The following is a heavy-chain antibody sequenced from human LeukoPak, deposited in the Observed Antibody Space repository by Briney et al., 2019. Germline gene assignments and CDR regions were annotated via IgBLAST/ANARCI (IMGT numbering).Heavy chain of an antibody. CDR2: INHSGST. CDR3: ARSPRAGIAVAGTGSFDY. J-gene: IGHJ4*02. CDR1: GGSFSGYY. D-gene: IGHD6-19*01. Sequence: SETLSLTCAVYGGSFSGYYWSWLRQPPGKGLEWIGEINHSGSTNYNPSLKSRVTISVDTSKNQFSLKLSSVTAADTAVYYCARSPRAGIAVAGTGSFDYWGQGTLVTVSS. V-gene: IGHV4-34*01.